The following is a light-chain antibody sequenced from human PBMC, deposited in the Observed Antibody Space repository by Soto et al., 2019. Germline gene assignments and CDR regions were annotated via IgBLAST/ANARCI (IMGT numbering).Light chain of an antibody. CDR2: NVT. CDR1: NSDVGRYNF. CDR3: CSYADNFSDV. Sequence: QSALTQPRSVSGHPGQSVTISCTGTNSDVGRYNFVSWYQQHPGTAPKLMVYNVTERASAVPDRFSGSKSANTASLTISGLQAEDEADYSCCSYADNFSDVFGTGPKVTVL. V-gene: IGLV2-11*01. J-gene: IGLJ1*01.